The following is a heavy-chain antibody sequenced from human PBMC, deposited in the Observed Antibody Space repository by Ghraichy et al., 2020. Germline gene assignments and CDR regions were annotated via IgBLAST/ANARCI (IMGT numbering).Heavy chain of an antibody. CDR2: VNPSGGNT. V-gene: IGHV1-46*01. CDR3: ARDVGSNPYYFDY. CDR1: GYTFTSHY. Sequence: AAEKVSCKPFGYTFTSHYLHWVRQAPGQGLEWMGIVNPSGGNTRYAQNFQDRVTMTRDTSTSTVYMELSNLISEDTAVYYCARDVGSNPYYFDYWGQGTLVTVSS. D-gene: IGHD6-13*01. J-gene: IGHJ4*02.